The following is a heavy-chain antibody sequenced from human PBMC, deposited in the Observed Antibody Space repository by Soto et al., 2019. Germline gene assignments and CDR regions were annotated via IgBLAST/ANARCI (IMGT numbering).Heavy chain of an antibody. J-gene: IGHJ4*02. CDR1: GFTFSSYA. V-gene: IGHV3-23*01. Sequence: EVQLLEFGGGLVQPGGSLRLSCAASGFTFSSYAMSWVRQAPGKGLEWVSAISGSGGSTYYADSVKGRFTISRDNSKNTLYLQMNSLRAEDTAVYYCAKALITMVRGVFFLFDYWGQGTLVTVSS. CDR2: ISGSGGST. D-gene: IGHD3-10*01. CDR3: AKALITMVRGVFFLFDY.